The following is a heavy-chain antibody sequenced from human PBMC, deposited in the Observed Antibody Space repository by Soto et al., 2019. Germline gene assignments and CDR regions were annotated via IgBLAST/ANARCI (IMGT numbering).Heavy chain of an antibody. CDR3: ARDGTVVTDDDAFDI. J-gene: IGHJ3*02. V-gene: IGHV3-30-3*01. Sequence: PGGSLRLSCAASGFTFSSYAMHWVRQAPGKGLEWVAVISYDGSNKYYADSVKGRFTISRDNSKNTLYLQMNSLRAEDTAVYYCARDGTVVTDDDAFDIWGQGTMVTVSS. D-gene: IGHD2-15*01. CDR2: ISYDGSNK. CDR1: GFTFSSYA.